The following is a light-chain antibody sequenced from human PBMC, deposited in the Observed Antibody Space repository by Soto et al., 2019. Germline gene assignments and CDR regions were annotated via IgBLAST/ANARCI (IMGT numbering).Light chain of an antibody. Sequence: QSALTQPPSASGSPGQSVTISCTGTSSDVGGYNYVSWYQQHPGKAPKLMIYEVSERPSGVPDRFSGSKSGTSATLVITGLQTGDEADYYCGTRDSSRTGYVFGTGTKLTVL. J-gene: IGLJ1*01. CDR3: GTRDSSRTGYV. CDR2: EVS. V-gene: IGLV2-8*01. CDR1: SSDVGGYNY.